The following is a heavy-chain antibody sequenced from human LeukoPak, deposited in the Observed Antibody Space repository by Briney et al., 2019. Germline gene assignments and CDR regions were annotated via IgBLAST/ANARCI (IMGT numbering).Heavy chain of an antibody. CDR1: GFTFSNYA. J-gene: IGHJ4*02. V-gene: IGHV3-23*01. D-gene: IGHD2-15*01. Sequence: GGSLRLSCAASGFTFSNYAMSWVRQAPGKGLEWVSAIRTSANSAYYADSVKGRFTIPRDSSENALHLQMSSLRAEDTAIYYCAKAREGTAATYDYWGQGTLVTVSS. CDR3: AKAREGTAATYDY. CDR2: IRTSANSA.